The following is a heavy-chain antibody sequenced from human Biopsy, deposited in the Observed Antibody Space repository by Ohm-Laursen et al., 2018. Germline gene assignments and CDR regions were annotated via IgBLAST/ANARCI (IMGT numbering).Heavy chain of an antibody. CDR3: ARHDLSDFWSGYPNFFGR. V-gene: IGHV4-39*01. J-gene: IGHJ5*02. Sequence: SDTPSLTCTLSGGSITSRTHYWGWIRQTPGKGLEWIGTVYYSGTTYDNPSLKNRVIISVDTSKNQFSLSLKTVTAADTAVYYCARHDLSDFWSGYPNFFGRWGQGTLVTVSS. CDR1: GGSITSRTHY. CDR2: VYYSGTT. D-gene: IGHD3-3*01.